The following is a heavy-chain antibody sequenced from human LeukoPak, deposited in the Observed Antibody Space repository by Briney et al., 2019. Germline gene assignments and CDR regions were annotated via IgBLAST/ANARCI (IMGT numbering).Heavy chain of an antibody. CDR3: ARARYSSGWYFDS. J-gene: IGHJ4*02. V-gene: IGHV1-2*02. Sequence: GASVKVSCKASGYTFTGYYMHWVRQAPGQGLEWMGWINPNSGGTNYAQKFQGRVTMTRDTSISTAYMELSRLRSDDTAVYYCARARYSSGWYFDSWGQGTLVTVSS. D-gene: IGHD6-19*01. CDR2: INPNSGGT. CDR1: GYTFTGYY.